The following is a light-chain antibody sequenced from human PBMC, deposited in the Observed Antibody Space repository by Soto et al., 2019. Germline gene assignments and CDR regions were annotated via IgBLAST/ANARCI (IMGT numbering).Light chain of an antibody. CDR1: QSVSSN. CDR2: GAS. CDR3: QQYNNWPGT. J-gene: IGKJ1*01. Sequence: EILMTQSPATLSVSSGERATLSCRASQSVSSNLAWYQRKPGQAPRLLIYGASTRATGIPARFSGSGSGTEFTLTISSLQSEDFAVYYCQQYNNWPGTFGQGTKVEIK. V-gene: IGKV3-15*01.